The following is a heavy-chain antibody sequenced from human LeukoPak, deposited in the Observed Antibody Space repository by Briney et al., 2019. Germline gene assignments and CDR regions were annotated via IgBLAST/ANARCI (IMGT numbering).Heavy chain of an antibody. Sequence: SETLSPTCAVYQGSFSGYHFSWIRQAPGKGPEWIGEIYSSGNTNSNPSLKSRVSMSVDSSKKQFSLSLTSVTAADTAVYFGARAGNSNYDSVSRYFDYWGQGIRVTVSS. CDR1: QGSFSGYH. CDR3: ARAGNSNYDSVSRYFDY. J-gene: IGHJ4*02. D-gene: IGHD3-3*01. V-gene: IGHV4-34*01. CDR2: IYSSGNT.